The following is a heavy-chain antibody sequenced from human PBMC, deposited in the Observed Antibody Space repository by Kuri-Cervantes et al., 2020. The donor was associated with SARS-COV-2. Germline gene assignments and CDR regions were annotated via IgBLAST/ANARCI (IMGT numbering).Heavy chain of an antibody. J-gene: IGHJ2*01. Sequence: GGSLRLSCAASGFTFSSYSMNWVRQAPGKELEWVSVIYSGGSTSYADSVKGRFTISRDSSKNTVFLQMNSLRADDTAIYYCARVGWFGELGYFDLWGRGTLVTVSS. D-gene: IGHD3-10*01. V-gene: IGHV3-66*01. CDR3: ARVGWFGELGYFDL. CDR2: IYSGGST. CDR1: GFTFSSYS.